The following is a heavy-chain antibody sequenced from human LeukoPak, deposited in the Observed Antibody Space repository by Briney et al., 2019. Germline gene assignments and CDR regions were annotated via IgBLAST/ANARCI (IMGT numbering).Heavy chain of an antibody. D-gene: IGHD2-2*02. CDR3: ARYCSSTSCYIRNFDY. V-gene: IGHV4-34*01. CDR1: GGSFSDYY. Sequence: PSETLSLTCAVYGGSFSDYYCSWIRQPPGKGLEWIGEINHSGSTNYNPSLKSRVTISVDTSKNQFSLKLSSVTAADTAVYYCARYCSSTSCYIRNFDYWGQGTLVTVSS. J-gene: IGHJ4*02. CDR2: INHSGST.